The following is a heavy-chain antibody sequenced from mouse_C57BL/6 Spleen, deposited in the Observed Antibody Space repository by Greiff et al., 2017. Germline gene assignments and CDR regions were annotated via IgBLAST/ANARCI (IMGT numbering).Heavy chain of an antibody. CDR1: GYTFTDYE. J-gene: IGHJ4*01. CDR2: IDPETGGT. CDR3: KRGGGDCYYFYYAMDY. Sequence: VQLQQSGAELVRPGASVTLSCKASGYTFTDYEMHWVKQTPVHGLEWIGAIDPETGGTAYNQKFKGKAILTADKSSSTAYMELRSLTSEDSAVYYCKRGGGDCYYFYYAMDYWGQGTSVTVSS. V-gene: IGHV1-15*01. D-gene: IGHD2-3*01.